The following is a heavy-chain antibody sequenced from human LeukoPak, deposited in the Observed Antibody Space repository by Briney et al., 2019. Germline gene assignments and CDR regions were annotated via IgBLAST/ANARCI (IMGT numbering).Heavy chain of an antibody. CDR2: INPSGGST. CDR3: ARAIAVAGRSDY. Sequence: ASVKVSCKASGYTFTGYYMHWVRQAPGQGLEWMGVINPSGGSTTYAQKFQGRVTMTRDTSISTAYMELSRLRSDDTAVYYCARAIAVAGRSDYWGQGTLVTVSS. J-gene: IGHJ4*02. CDR1: GYTFTGYY. D-gene: IGHD6-19*01. V-gene: IGHV1-46*01.